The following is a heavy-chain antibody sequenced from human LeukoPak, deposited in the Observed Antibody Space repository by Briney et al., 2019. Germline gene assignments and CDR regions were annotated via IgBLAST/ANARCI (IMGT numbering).Heavy chain of an antibody. CDR3: ARVVGIAAAGTRLGYFDY. CDR1: GGTFSSYA. CDR2: IIPIFGTA. J-gene: IGHJ4*02. D-gene: IGHD6-13*01. Sequence: GASVKVSCKASGGTFSSYAISWVRQAPGQGLEWMGGIIPIFGTANYAQKFQGRVTITTDESASTAYMELSSLRSEDTAVYYCARVVGIAAAGTRLGYFDYWGQGTLVTVSS. V-gene: IGHV1-69*05.